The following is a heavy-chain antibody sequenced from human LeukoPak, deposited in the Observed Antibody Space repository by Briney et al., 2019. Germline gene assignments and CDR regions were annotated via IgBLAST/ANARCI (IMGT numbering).Heavy chain of an antibody. J-gene: IGHJ6*02. CDR1: GYTFTSYD. V-gene: IGHV1-8*01. D-gene: IGHD5-24*01. CDR2: MNPNSGNT. Sequence: ASVKVSCKASGYTFTSYDINWVRQATGQGLEWMGWMNPNSGNTGYAQKFQGRVTMTRNTSISTAYMELSSLRSEDTAVYYCARGGFDGYNSIYYYGMDVWGQGTTVTVSS. CDR3: ARGGFDGYNSIYYYGMDV.